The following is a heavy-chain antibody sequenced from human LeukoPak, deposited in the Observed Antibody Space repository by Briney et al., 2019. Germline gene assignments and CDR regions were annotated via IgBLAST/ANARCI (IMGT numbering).Heavy chain of an antibody. Sequence: GGSLRLSCAASGFTFSSYGMSWVRQAPGKGPQWVSAITGSGGTTYYADSVKGRFTISRDDSKNTLYLQMNSLRAEDTAVYYCAKIQGYFDYWGQGNLVTVSS. CDR2: ITGSGGTT. J-gene: IGHJ4*02. CDR1: GFTFSSYG. V-gene: IGHV3-23*01. CDR3: AKIQGYFDY.